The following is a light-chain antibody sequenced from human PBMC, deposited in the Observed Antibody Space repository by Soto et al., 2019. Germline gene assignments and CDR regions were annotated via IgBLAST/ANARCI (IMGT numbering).Light chain of an antibody. V-gene: IGKV1-39*01. CDR2: SAS. CDR1: QHVDRY. Sequence: DIQMTQSPSSLSASVGDSVTITCRTSQHVDRYLSWYRQIPGRAPKLLIYSASSLVSGVPPRFRGSASGTEFTLSISSLQREDFATYFCQQSSNIPWTFGQGTKVDIK. CDR3: QQSSNIPWT. J-gene: IGKJ1*01.